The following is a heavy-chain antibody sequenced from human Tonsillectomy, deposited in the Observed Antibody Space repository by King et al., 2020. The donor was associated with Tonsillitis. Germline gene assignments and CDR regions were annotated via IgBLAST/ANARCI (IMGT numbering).Heavy chain of an antibody. J-gene: IGHJ3*02. CDR1: GFSFTNYA. CDR3: ATANVLLWLGDSPWVFDI. Sequence: VQLVESGGGVVQPGRSLRLSCAASGFSFTNYAMHWVRQAPGKGLEWVAVISNDGNNIYYVDSVKGRFTISRDNSKNTLYLQMNSLRVEDTAVYYCATANVLLWLGDSPWVFDIWGQGKMVT. D-gene: IGHD3-10*01. CDR2: ISNDGNNI. V-gene: IGHV3-30*03.